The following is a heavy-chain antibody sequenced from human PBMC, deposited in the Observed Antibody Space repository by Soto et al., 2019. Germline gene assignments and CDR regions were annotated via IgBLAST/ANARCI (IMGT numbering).Heavy chain of an antibody. CDR2: MNPNSGNT. CDR1: GYTFTSYD. V-gene: IGHV1-8*01. CDR3: ARGPPLRLWSGYSGKNWFDP. J-gene: IGHJ5*02. Sequence: ASVKVSCKASGYTFTSYDINWVRQATGQGLEWMGWMNPNSGNTGYAQKFQGRVTMTRNTSISTAYMELSSLRSEDTAVYCCARGPPLRLWSGYSGKNWFDPWGQGTLVTVSS. D-gene: IGHD3-3*01.